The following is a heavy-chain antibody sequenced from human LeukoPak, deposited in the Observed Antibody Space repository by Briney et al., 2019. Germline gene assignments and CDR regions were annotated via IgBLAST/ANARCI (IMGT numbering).Heavy chain of an antibody. J-gene: IGHJ5*02. CDR1: GYTFTSYG. V-gene: IGHV1-18*01. CDR3: ARALTVVAGHNWFDP. Sequence: EASVKVSCKASGYTFTSYGISWVRQAPGQGLEWMGWISAYNGNTNYAQKLQGRVTMTTDTSTSTAYMELRSLRSDDTAVYYCARALTVVAGHNWFDPWGQGTLVTVSS. D-gene: IGHD3-22*01. CDR2: ISAYNGNT.